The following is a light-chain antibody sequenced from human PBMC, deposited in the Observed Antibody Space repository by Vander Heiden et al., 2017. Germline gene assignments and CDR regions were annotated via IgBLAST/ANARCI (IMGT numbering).Light chain of an antibody. Sequence: QSALTQPASVSGSPGQSIPIPCTGTSSDVGSYNLVSWYHQHPGKAPKLMIYEVSKRPSGVSNRFSGSKSGNTASLTISGLQAEDEADYYCCSYAGSSTSYVVFGGGTKLTVL. CDR3: CSYAGSSTSYVV. CDR1: SSDVGSYNL. CDR2: EVS. V-gene: IGLV2-23*02. J-gene: IGLJ2*01.